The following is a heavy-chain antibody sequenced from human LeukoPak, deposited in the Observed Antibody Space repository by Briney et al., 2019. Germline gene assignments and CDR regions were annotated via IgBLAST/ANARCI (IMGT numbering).Heavy chain of an antibody. CDR1: GFTFSSYG. Sequence: GGSLRLSCAASGFTFSSYGMYWVRQAPGKGLEWVAVIWYDGSNNYYADSERGRFTISRDNSKNKLYLRMNSLRGEDTAVYYCARDPTYSSSWYAQSHDAFDIWGQGTMVTVSS. CDR3: ARDPTYSSSWYAQSHDAFDI. D-gene: IGHD6-13*01. V-gene: IGHV3-33*01. CDR2: IWYDGSNN. J-gene: IGHJ3*02.